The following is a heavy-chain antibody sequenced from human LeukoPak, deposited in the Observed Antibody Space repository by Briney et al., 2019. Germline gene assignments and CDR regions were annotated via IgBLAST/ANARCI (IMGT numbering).Heavy chain of an antibody. Sequence: SETLSLTCAVYGGSFSGYYWSWIRQPPGKGLEWIGEINHSGIPNYNPSLKSRVTMSVDTSKNQFSLKLSSVTAADTAVYYCARVRYDFWSGYLSAFDIWGQGTMVTVSS. CDR1: GGSFSGYY. V-gene: IGHV4-34*01. CDR3: ARVRYDFWSGYLSAFDI. J-gene: IGHJ3*02. CDR2: INHSGIP. D-gene: IGHD3-3*01.